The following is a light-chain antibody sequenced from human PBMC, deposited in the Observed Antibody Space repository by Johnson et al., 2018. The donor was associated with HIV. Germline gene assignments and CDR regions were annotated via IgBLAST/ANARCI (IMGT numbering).Light chain of an antibody. Sequence: QSVLTQPPSVSAAPGQRVTISCSGSSSNIGNNFVSWYQQLPGTAPKVLIYDTSKRPSGIPDRFSGSKSGTSATLGIPGLPPGDEADYYCGTWESSLSAPYVFGTGTKVTVL. CDR2: DTS. V-gene: IGLV1-51*01. CDR3: GTWESSLSAPYV. CDR1: SSNIGNNF. J-gene: IGLJ1*01.